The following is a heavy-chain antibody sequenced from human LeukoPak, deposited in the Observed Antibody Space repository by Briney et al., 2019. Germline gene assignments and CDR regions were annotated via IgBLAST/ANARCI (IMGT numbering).Heavy chain of an antibody. V-gene: IGHV1-69*13. CDR1: GGTFSSYA. Sequence: ASVKVSCKASGGTFSSYAISWVRQAPGQGLEWMGGIIPIFGTANYAQKFQGRVTITADESTSTAYMELSSLRSDDTAVYYCARAIGYCSSTSCYPYNWFDPWGQGTLVTVSS. J-gene: IGHJ5*02. CDR3: ARAIGYCSSTSCYPYNWFDP. D-gene: IGHD2-2*03. CDR2: IIPIFGTA.